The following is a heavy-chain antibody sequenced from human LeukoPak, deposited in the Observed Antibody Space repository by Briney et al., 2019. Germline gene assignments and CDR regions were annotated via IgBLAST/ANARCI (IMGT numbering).Heavy chain of an antibody. J-gene: IGHJ5*02. Sequence: PSETLSLTCAVYLGSFSGYYLSWIRQPPGKELEWIGEINHSGSTKYNPSLKSRVTISVDTSKNQFSLKLSSVTAADTAVYYCARALIAVAANWFDPWGEGTLVTVSS. D-gene: IGHD6-19*01. CDR3: ARALIAVAANWFDP. CDR1: LGSFSGYY. V-gene: IGHV4-34*01. CDR2: INHSGST.